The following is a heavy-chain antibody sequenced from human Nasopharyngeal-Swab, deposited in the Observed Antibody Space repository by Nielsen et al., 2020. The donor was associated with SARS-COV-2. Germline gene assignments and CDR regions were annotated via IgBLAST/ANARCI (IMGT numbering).Heavy chain of an antibody. CDR3: ARAWDI. CDR1: IGSFSGYN. Sequence: SETLSLTCAVYIGSFSGYNWAWIRQPPGKGLEWIGEINDSGRAKYNPSLKSRVTISADTSKNQFSLRLTSETAADTGIYYCARAWDIWGQGTMVTVSS. J-gene: IGHJ3*02. CDR2: INDSGRA. V-gene: IGHV4-34*01.